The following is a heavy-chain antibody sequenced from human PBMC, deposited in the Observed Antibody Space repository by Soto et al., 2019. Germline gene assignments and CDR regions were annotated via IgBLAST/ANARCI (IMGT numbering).Heavy chain of an antibody. V-gene: IGHV1-69*12. CDR2: IIPIFGTA. D-gene: IGHD6-13*01. J-gene: IGHJ4*02. CDR3: ARGDSSSWYYYFDY. CDR1: GGTFSSYA. Sequence: QVQLVQSGAEVKKPGSSVKVSCKASGGTFSSYAISWVRQAPGQGLEWMGGIIPIFGTANYAQKFQGRVTITADESTSTAYMGLSSLRSEDTAVYYCARGDSSSWYYYFDYWGQGTLVTVSS.